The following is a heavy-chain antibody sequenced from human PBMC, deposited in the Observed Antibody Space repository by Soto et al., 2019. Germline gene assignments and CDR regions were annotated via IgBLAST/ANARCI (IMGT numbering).Heavy chain of an antibody. J-gene: IGHJ5*02. CDR2: IYYSGST. D-gene: IGHD1-26*01. CDR3: ARIVTWGLYNWFDP. Sequence: SETLSLTCTVSGGSISSSGYYWGWIRQPPGKGLEWIGSIYYSGSTYYNPSLKSRVTISVDTSKNQFSLKLSSVTAADTAVYYCARIVTWGLYNWFDPWGQGTLVTVSS. CDR1: GGSISSSGYY. V-gene: IGHV4-39*01.